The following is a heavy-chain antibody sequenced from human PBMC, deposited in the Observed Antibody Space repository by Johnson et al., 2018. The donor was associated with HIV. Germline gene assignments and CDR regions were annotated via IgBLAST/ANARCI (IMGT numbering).Heavy chain of an antibody. D-gene: IGHD2-15*01. CDR1: GFTFSSYW. CDR2: IYSGGNT. CDR3: AREAYCSGGSCYDAFDI. J-gene: IGHJ3*02. V-gene: IGHV3-66*01. Sequence: VQLVESGGGLVKPGGSLRLSCGASGFTFSSYWMHWVRQAPGKGLEWGSVIYSGGNTYYADSVKCRSTIYRDNSKNTLYLQMNSLRAEDTAVYYCAREAYCSGGSCYDAFDIWGQGTMVTVSS.